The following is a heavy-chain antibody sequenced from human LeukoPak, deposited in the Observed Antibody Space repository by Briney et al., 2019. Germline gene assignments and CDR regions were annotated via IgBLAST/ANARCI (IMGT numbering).Heavy chain of an antibody. CDR1: GGTFSSYA. CDR3: ARAVAGPGTLFDY. V-gene: IGHV1-69*10. Sequence: VKVSCKASGGTFSSYAISWVRQAPGQGLEWMGRIIPILGIANYAQKFQGRVTITADKSTSTAYMELSSLRSEDTAVYYCARAVAGPGTLFDYWGQGALVTVSS. J-gene: IGHJ4*02. CDR2: IIPILGIA. D-gene: IGHD6-19*01.